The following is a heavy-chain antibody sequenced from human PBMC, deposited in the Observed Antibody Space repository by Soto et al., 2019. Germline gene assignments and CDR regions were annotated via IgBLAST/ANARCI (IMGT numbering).Heavy chain of an antibody. D-gene: IGHD2-2*01. CDR3: ARVLCSSTTCYFTDWFDP. Sequence: PSETLSLTCIFSVGSISSGANYWSWVRQGPGKGLEWIGNLYYSGSAYYNPSLKSRLTISVDTSKNSFSLKLTSVTAADTAVYYCARVLCSSTTCYFTDWFDPWGQGTMVTVSS. V-gene: IGHV4-31*03. CDR2: LYYSGSA. J-gene: IGHJ5*02. CDR1: VGSISSGANY.